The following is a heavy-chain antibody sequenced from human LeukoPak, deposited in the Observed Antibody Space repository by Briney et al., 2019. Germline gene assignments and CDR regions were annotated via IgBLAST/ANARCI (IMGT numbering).Heavy chain of an antibody. J-gene: IGHJ4*02. CDR2: IIPIFGTA. CDR1: GGTFSSYA. D-gene: IGHD1-26*01. CDR3: ARGPVGATHPIPVDY. V-gene: IGHV1-69*01. Sequence: ASVKVSCKASGGTFSSYAISWVRQAPGQGLEWMGGIIPIFGTANYAQKFQGRVTITADESTSTAYMELSSLRSEDTAVYYCARGPVGATHPIPVDYWGQGTLVTVSS.